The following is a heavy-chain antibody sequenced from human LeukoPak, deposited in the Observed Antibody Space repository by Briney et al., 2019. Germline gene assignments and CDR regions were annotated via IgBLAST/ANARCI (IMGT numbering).Heavy chain of an antibody. CDR3: ARDLGGYPFFMDV. Sequence: SETLSLTCSVSGGSLRSDRHNWAWVRQSADKGLEHIGSVDQTGSPYYNPPLKSRVTISVDTSNKQFSLNLTSVTAANTAVYYCARDLGGYPFFMDVWGKGITVTVSS. CDR1: GGSLRSDRHN. V-gene: IGHV4-39*07. J-gene: IGHJ6*03. CDR2: VDQTGSP. D-gene: IGHD2-15*01.